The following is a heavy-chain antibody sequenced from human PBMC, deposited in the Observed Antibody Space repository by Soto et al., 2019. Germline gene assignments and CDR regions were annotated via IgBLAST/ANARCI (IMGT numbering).Heavy chain of an antibody. CDR2: IGAAGDT. J-gene: IGHJ4*02. Sequence: EVQLVESGGGLVQPGGSLRLSCAASGFTFSNYAMHWVRQPTGKGLEWVSGIGAAGDTYYPGSVKGRFTISRENAKNSWYLQMNSLRAGDTAVYSCAAGGVTSVAQFDYGGQGTLVTVSS. CDR1: GFTFSNYA. CDR3: AAGGVTSVAQFDY. V-gene: IGHV3-13*01. D-gene: IGHD3-16*01.